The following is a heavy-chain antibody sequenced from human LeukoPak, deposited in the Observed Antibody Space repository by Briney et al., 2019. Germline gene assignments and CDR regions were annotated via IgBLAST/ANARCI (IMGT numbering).Heavy chain of an antibody. J-gene: IGHJ5*02. CDR2: ITHTGSA. Sequence: PSETLSLTCAVYGGSFSDFHWSWIRQTPGKGLEWIAEITHTGSANYNPSLKNRVTISMDPSKKQFSLKLRSVTAADTAVYYCSRGPRIFGPWGQGTLVTVSS. V-gene: IGHV4-34*01. CDR1: GGSFSDFH. D-gene: IGHD3-3*01. CDR3: SRGPRIFGP.